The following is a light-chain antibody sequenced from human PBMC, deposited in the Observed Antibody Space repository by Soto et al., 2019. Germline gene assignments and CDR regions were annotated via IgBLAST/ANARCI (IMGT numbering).Light chain of an antibody. J-gene: IGKJ1*01. CDR3: QHYGTTPGT. Sequence: ETVLTQSPGTLSLSPGERVTLSCRASQSVCSRCLAWYQQKPGQSPRLLIYGASSRATGIPDRFSGSGSGTDFTLTISRLEPEDFAVYYCQHYGTTPGTFGQGTKLGIK. CDR2: GAS. CDR1: QSVCSRC. V-gene: IGKV3-20*01.